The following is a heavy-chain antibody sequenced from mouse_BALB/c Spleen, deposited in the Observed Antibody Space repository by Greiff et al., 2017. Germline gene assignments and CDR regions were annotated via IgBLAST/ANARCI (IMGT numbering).Heavy chain of an antibody. D-gene: IGHD3-1*01. CDR1: GFTFTDYY. J-gene: IGHJ3*01. CDR3: ARDGLGTAWFAY. V-gene: IGHV7-3*02. Sequence: EVKLMESGGGLVQPGGSLRLSCATSGFTFTDYYMSWVRQPPGKALEWLGFIRNKANGYTTEYSASVKGRFTISRDNSQSILYLQMNTLRAEDSATYYCARDGLGTAWFAYWGQGTLVTVSA. CDR2: IRNKANGYTT.